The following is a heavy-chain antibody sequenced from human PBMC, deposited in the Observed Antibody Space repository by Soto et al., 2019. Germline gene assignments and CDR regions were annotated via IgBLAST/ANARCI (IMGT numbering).Heavy chain of an antibody. Sequence: QLQLQESGPGLVKPSETLSLTCTVSGGSISSSSYYWGWIRQPPGKGLEWIGSIYYSGSTYYNPSPKSRVTISVDTFKNQVSLKLSSVTAADTAVYYCAKGYSSSWYVKWFDPWGQGTLVTVSS. CDR1: GGSISSSSYY. J-gene: IGHJ5*02. CDR3: AKGYSSSWYVKWFDP. CDR2: IYYSGST. V-gene: IGHV4-39*01. D-gene: IGHD6-13*01.